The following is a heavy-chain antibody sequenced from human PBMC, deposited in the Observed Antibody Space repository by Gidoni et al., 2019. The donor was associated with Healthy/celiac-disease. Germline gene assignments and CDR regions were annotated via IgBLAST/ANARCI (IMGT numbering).Heavy chain of an antibody. D-gene: IGHD5-18*01. V-gene: IGHV3-9*01. CDR1: GFTLDDYA. CDR2: ISWNSGSI. Sequence: EVQLVESGGGLVQPGRSLRLSCAASGFTLDDYAMHWVRQAPGKGLEWVSGISWNSGSIGYADSVKGRFTISRDNAKNSLYLQMNSLRAEDTALYYCAKDIRGYSYGYFHFQHWGQGTLVTVSS. J-gene: IGHJ1*01. CDR3: AKDIRGYSYGYFHFQH.